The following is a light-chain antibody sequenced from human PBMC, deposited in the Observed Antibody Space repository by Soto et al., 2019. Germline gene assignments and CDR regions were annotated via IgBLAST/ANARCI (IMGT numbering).Light chain of an antibody. CDR1: TSNIGTFY. CDR3: AAWDDNLNAYV. V-gene: IGLV1-47*02. J-gene: IGLJ1*01. CDR2: LGD. Sequence: QSVLTQPPSESSTPGQTVTISCSGSTSNIGTFYVYWYQHLPGTAPKLLIYLGDQRASGVSDRFSGSKSGTSASLAINGLRSDDEADYYCAAWDDNLNAYVFGSGIKLTVL.